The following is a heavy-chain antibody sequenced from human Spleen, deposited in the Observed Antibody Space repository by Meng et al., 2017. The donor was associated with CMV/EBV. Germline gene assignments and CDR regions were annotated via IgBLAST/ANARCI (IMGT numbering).Heavy chain of an antibody. CDR2: IYYSGST. CDR1: GGSISTYF. J-gene: IGHJ6*02. CDR3: ARSIAYSYSYYGMDV. V-gene: IGHV4-59*01. Sequence: SETLSLTCAVSGGSISTYFWSWIRQPPGKGLEWMGYIYYSGSTDYNPSLKSRLTMSLDTSKNQFSLKLSSVTAADTALYYCARSIAYSYSYYGMDVWGQGTTVTVSS. D-gene: IGHD3-10*01.